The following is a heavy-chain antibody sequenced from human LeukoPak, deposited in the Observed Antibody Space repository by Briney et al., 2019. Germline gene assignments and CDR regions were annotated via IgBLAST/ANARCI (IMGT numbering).Heavy chain of an antibody. J-gene: IGHJ5*02. CDR1: GYTFTGYY. CDR3: ARVGDYYDSSGLTLNWFDP. V-gene: IGHV1-2*02. D-gene: IGHD3-22*01. CDR2: INPNSGGT. Sequence: ASVKVSCKASGYTFTGYYMHWVRQAPGQGLEWMGWINPNSGGTNYAQKFQGRVTVTRDTSISTAYMELSRLRSDDTAVYYCARVGDYYDSSGLTLNWFDPWGQGTLVTVSS.